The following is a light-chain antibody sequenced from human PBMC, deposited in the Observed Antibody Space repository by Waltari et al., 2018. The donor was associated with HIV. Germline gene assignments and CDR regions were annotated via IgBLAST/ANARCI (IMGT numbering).Light chain of an antibody. Sequence: QSALTQPASASGSPGQSITISCTGTSSAVGGYKYVPWYQQHPGKAPKLMIYDVSNRPSGVSNRFSGSKSGNTASLTISGLQAEDEADYYCSSYTSSSTPYVFGTGTKVTVL. CDR2: DVS. CDR1: SSAVGGYKY. J-gene: IGLJ1*01. CDR3: SSYTSSSTPYV. V-gene: IGLV2-14*03.